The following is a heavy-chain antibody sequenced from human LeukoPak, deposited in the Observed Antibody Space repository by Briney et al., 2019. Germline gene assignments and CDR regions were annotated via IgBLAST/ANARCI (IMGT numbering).Heavy chain of an antibody. D-gene: IGHD6-13*01. J-gene: IGHJ6*03. CDR1: GGSISSYY. Sequence: SETLSLTCTVSGGSISSYYWSWIRQPPGKGLEWIGYIYYSGSTNYNPSLKSRVTISVDTSKNQSSLKLSSVTAADTAVYYCARDRVGQQLVGRNYYYYYMDVWGKGTTVTISS. CDR3: ARDRVGQQLVGRNYYYYYMDV. CDR2: IYYSGST. V-gene: IGHV4-59*01.